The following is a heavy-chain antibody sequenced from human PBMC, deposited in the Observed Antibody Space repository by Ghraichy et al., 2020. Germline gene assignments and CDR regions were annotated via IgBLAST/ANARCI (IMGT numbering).Heavy chain of an antibody. Sequence: GGSLRLSCAASGFTFSSYAMHWVRQAPGKGLEWVAVISYDGSNKYYADSVKGRFTISRDNSKNTLYLQMNSLRAEDTAVYYCARGYYDSSGSYFDYWGQGTLVTVSS. V-gene: IGHV3-30*04. CDR2: ISYDGSNK. CDR3: ARGYYDSSGSYFDY. D-gene: IGHD3-22*01. J-gene: IGHJ4*02. CDR1: GFTFSSYA.